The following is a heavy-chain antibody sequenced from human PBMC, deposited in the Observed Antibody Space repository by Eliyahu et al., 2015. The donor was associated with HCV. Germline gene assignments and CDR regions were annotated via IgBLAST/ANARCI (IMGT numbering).Heavy chain of an antibody. CDR2: INSDGSST. Sequence: SRINSDGSSTSYADSVKGRFTISRDNAKNTLYLQMNSLRAEDTAVYYCARDVEVDTAMVGDCYGMDVWGQGTPGTLS. D-gene: IGHD5-18*01. V-gene: IGHV3-74*01. CDR3: ARDVEVDTAMVGDCYGMDV. J-gene: IGHJ6*02.